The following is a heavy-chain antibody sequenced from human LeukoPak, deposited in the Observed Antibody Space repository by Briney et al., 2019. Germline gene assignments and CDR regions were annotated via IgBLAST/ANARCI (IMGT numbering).Heavy chain of an antibody. Sequence: GGSLRLSCAASGFTFSSYSMHWVRQAPRKGLVWVSRINSDGSSTSYADSVKGRFTISRDNAKNTLYLQMNSLRAEDTAVYYCARGAWFYPWGQETLVSDCS. V-gene: IGHV3-74*01. J-gene: IGHJ5*02. CDR3: ARGAWFYP. CDR2: INSDGSST. CDR1: GFTFSSYS.